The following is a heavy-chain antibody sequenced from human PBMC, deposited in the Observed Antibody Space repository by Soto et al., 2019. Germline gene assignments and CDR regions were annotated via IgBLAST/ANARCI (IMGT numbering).Heavy chain of an antibody. Sequence: RGSLRLSCLASGFTFSSYALHWVRQAPGKGLEWVAVISYDGSNKYYADSVKGRFTISRDNSKNTLYLQMNRLRAEDTAVYYFARDSRSTLRTTVTMLRTDGYNFRGPRFVYLGEGTLVPVSS. J-gene: IGHJ4*02. CDR1: GFTFSSYA. CDR2: ISYDGSNK. V-gene: IGHV3-30-3*01. CDR3: ARDSRSTLRTTVTMLRTDGYNFRGPRFVY. D-gene: IGHD5-12*01.